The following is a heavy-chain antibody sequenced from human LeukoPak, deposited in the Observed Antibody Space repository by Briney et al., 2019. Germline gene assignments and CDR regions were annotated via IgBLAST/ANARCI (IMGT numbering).Heavy chain of an antibody. V-gene: IGHV3-48*01. CDR2: ISSSGTTI. Sequence: GGSLRLSCAASGFTFSTYTMNWVRQAPGKGLEWVSYISSSGTTIYYADSVKGRFTISRDNAKNTLYLQMNSPRAEDTAVYYRTRDPGVRLSSGWFDYWGQGTLVTVSS. CDR3: TRDPGVRLSSGWFDY. D-gene: IGHD6-19*01. CDR1: GFTFSTYT. J-gene: IGHJ5*01.